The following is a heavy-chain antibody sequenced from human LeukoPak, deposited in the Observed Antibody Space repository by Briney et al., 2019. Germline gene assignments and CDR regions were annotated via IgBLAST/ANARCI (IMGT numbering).Heavy chain of an antibody. J-gene: IGHJ4*02. CDR3: AREVYSGSYLLDY. Sequence: ASVKVSCKASGGTFSSYAISWVRQAPGQGLEWMGRIIPILGIANYAQKFQGRVTITADKSTSTAYMELRSLRSDDTAVYYCAREVYSGSYLLDYWGQGTLVTVSS. D-gene: IGHD1-26*01. CDR2: IIPILGIA. V-gene: IGHV1-69*04. CDR1: GGTFSSYA.